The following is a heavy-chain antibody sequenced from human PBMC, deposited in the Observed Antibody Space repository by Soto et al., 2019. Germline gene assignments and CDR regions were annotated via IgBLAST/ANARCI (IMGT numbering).Heavy chain of an antibody. CDR1: GGSISSGGYC. J-gene: IGHJ5*02. D-gene: IGHD3-3*01. Sequence: PSQTMSLTCTVAGGSISSGGYCWTWIRHNPGKGLEWIGYIYYSGSTYYNPSLKSRVTISVDTSKNQFSLKLSSVTAADTAVYYCARWWSGSRQGFDPWGQGTLVTVSS. CDR3: ARWWSGSRQGFDP. V-gene: IGHV4-31*03. CDR2: IYYSGST.